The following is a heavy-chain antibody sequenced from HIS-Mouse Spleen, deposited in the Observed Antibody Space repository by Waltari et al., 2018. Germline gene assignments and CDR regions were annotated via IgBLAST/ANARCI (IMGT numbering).Heavy chain of an antibody. J-gene: IGHJ2*01. V-gene: IGHV4-39*07. CDR1: GGSISSSSYY. CDR2: SLYSGST. D-gene: IGHD6-13*01. Sequence: QLQLQESGPGLVKPSETLSLTCTVSGGSISSSSYYWGWIRQPPGKGLGWIGCSLYSGSTYSNPSLKSRVTISVDTSKNQFSLRLSSVTAADTAVYYCAREIPYSSSWYDWYFDLWGRGTLVTVSS. CDR3: AREIPYSSSWYDWYFDL.